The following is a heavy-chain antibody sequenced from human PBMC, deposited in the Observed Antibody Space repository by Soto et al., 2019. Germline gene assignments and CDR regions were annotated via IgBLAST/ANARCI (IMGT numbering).Heavy chain of an antibody. CDR2: IYYSGST. Sequence: QVQLQESGPGLVKPSQTLSLTCTVSGGSISSGDYYWSWIRQPPGKGLEWIGYIYYSGSTYYNPSLKSRVTISADTSKNQFSLKLSSVTAADTAVYYCARDNGYYDSSGYTNFDYWGQGTLVTVSS. V-gene: IGHV4-30-4*01. CDR3: ARDNGYYDSSGYTNFDY. J-gene: IGHJ4*02. CDR1: GGSISSGDYY. D-gene: IGHD3-22*01.